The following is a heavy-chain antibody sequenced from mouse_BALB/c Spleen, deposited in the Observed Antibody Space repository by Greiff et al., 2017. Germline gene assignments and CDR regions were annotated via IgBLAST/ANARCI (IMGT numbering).Heavy chain of an antibody. CDR1: GYSITSGYY. CDR3: ARRGLGRDWYFDV. J-gene: IGHJ1*01. CDR2: ISYDGSN. D-gene: IGHD3-3*01. Sequence: DVKLQESGPGLVKPSQSLSLTCSVTGYSITSGYYWNWIRQFPGNKLEWMGYISYDGSNNYNPSLKNRISITRDTSKNQFFLKLNSVTTEDTATYYCARRGLGRDWYFDVWGAGTTVTVSS. V-gene: IGHV3-6*02.